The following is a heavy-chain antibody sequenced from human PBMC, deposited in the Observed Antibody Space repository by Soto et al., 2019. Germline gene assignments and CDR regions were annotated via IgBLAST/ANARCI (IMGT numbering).Heavy chain of an antibody. CDR1: GFTFSSSG. D-gene: IGHD4-17*01. CDR2: ISYDGSDK. J-gene: IGHJ5*02. CDR3: AKAPFTMRLQPHYAKGPNWFDP. Sequence: GGSVRLSCAASGFTFSSSGMHWVRQAPGKGLEWVAVISYDGSDKYYADSVKGRFTISRDNSKNTLYLQMNSLRAEDTAVYYCAKAPFTMRLQPHYAKGPNWFDPWGQGT. V-gene: IGHV3-30*18.